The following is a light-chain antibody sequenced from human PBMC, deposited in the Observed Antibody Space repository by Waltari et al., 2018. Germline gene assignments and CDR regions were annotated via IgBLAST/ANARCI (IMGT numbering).Light chain of an antibody. CDR2: GAS. V-gene: IGKV3-15*01. J-gene: IGKJ2*01. CDR3: QQYNNWPPQYT. CDR1: QSVSSN. Sequence: EIVMQHPPATLSVFPGEGASSSCRASQSVSSNLAWYQHKPGQAPRLPIYGASTRVSGIPARFSVSGSGTEFTLTIISLQSEDFAVYYCQQYNNWPPQYTFGQGTKLEIK.